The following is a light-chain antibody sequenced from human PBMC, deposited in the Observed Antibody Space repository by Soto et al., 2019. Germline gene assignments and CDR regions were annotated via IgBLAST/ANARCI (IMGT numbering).Light chain of an antibody. CDR3: QQYGSSSWT. CDR1: QSISSSY. Sequence: EIVLTQSPGTLSLSPGKRATLCCRASQSISSSYLAWYQQRPGQAPRLLIYGASSRATGIPDRFSGSGSGTEFTLTISRLEPEDFAVYYCQQYGSSSWTFGQGTKVDIK. V-gene: IGKV3-20*01. CDR2: GAS. J-gene: IGKJ1*01.